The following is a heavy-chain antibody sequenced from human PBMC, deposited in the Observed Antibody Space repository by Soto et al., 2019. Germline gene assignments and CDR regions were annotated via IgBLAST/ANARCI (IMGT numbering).Heavy chain of an antibody. J-gene: IGHJ4*02. CDR2: IIPIFGTA. Sequence: QIQLVQSGAEVKKPGSSVKVSCKASGGTFSNNAISWVRQAPGQGLEWMGWIIPIFGTANYAQKLQGRVTITADESTNTAFMELSSLRSEDSAVYYCARDGLPVGVTAFFDHWGQGTPVTVSS. CDR3: ARDGLPVGVTAFFDH. CDR1: GGTFSNNA. V-gene: IGHV1-69*12. D-gene: IGHD1-26*01.